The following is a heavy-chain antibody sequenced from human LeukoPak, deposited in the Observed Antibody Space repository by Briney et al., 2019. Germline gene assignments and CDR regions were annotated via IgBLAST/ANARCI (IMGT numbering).Heavy chain of an antibody. CDR1: GYTFTSYD. D-gene: IGHD2-21*02. J-gene: IGHJ5*02. CDR3: AIDLAYCGGDCYSP. CDR2: MNPNSGNT. Sequence: ASVKVSCKASGYTFTSYDINWVRQATGQGLEWMGWMNPNSGNTGYAQKFQGRVTMTRNTSISTAYMELSSLRSEDTAAYYCAIDLAYCGGDCYSPWGQGTLVTVSS. V-gene: IGHV1-8*01.